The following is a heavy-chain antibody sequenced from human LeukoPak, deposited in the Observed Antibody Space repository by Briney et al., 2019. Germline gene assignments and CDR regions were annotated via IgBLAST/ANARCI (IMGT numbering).Heavy chain of an antibody. CDR1: GFTFGDYA. J-gene: IGHJ4*02. D-gene: IGHD2-2*01. CDR3: TRAPHPRCSSSGCYLDY. V-gene: IGHV3-49*04. CDR2: IPAKAYGGAT. Sequence: LTGGSLRLSCSTSGFTFGDYAMSWVRQAPGKGLEWVGFIPAKAYGGATKYAASVNGRFSISRDDSQSIANLQMNYLKTEDTAVYYCTRAPHPRCSSSGCYLDYWGQGTLVTVSS.